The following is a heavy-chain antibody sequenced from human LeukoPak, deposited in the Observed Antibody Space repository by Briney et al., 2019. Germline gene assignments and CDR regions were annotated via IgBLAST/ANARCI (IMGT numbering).Heavy chain of an antibody. CDR2: ISWNSGSI. CDR1: GFTFDDYA. J-gene: IGHJ4*02. CDR3: AKGGQLVLRTIDY. Sequence: GGSLRLSCAASGFTFDDYAMHWVRHAPGKGLGWVSGISWNSGSIGYADSVKGRFTISRDNAKNSLYLQMNSLRAEDTALYYCAKGGQLVLRTIDYWGQGTLVTVSS. V-gene: IGHV3-9*01. D-gene: IGHD1-1*01.